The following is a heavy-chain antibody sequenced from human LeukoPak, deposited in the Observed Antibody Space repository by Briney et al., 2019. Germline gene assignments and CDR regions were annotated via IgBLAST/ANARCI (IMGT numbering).Heavy chain of an antibody. J-gene: IGHJ5*02. CDR1: GYTFTGYY. V-gene: IGHV1-2*02. CDR3: ARSYYGSGSYYLS. D-gene: IGHD3-10*01. CDR2: INPNSGGT. Sequence: ASVKVSCKASGYTFTGYYMHWVRQAPGQGLEWMGWINPNSGGTNYAQKFQGRVTMTRDTSISTAYMELSRLRSDDTAVYYCARSYYGSGSYYLSWGQRTLVTVSS.